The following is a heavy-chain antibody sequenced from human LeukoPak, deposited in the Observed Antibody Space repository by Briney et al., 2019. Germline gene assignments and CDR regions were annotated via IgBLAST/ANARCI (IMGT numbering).Heavy chain of an antibody. Sequence: PSQTLSLTCTVSGGSINNGDYYWSWIRQPPGKGLEWIAYIYDDGSTFYNPSLKSRVTISIDTSKNQFSLNLRSVTAADTAVYYCVRLTGSGEVFDYWGQGTLVTVPS. D-gene: IGHD2-15*01. CDR1: GGSINNGDYY. CDR2: IYDDGST. CDR3: VRLTGSGEVFDY. J-gene: IGHJ4*02. V-gene: IGHV4-30-4*01.